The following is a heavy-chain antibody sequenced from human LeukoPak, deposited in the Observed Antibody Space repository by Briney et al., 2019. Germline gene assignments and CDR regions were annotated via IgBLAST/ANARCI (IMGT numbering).Heavy chain of an antibody. J-gene: IGHJ4*02. CDR1: GFTFSSYA. Sequence: GGSLRLSCAASGFTFSSYAMYWVRQAPGKGLEWVTIIWYDGSNKNYVDSVKGRFTISRDNSKNTLYLQMNSLRAEDTAVYYCARDGSYYEIDYWGQGTLVTVSS. CDR2: IWYDGSNK. V-gene: IGHV3-33*01. CDR3: ARDGSYYEIDY. D-gene: IGHD1-26*01.